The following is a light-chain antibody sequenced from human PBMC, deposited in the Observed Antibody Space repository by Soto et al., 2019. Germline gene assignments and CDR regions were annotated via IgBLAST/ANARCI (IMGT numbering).Light chain of an antibody. J-gene: IGKJ1*01. CDR1: RKIISN. CDR3: QQYYTWPRGT. Sequence: EIVMTQSPGTLSVSPVERVTLSGRANRKIISNFAWYQQKPCQAPRLLIFFASTRATCVPDRFSGSGSGTDFTLTISSLQSADFGVYYCQQYYTWPRGTFGQGTKVDI. CDR2: FAS. V-gene: IGKV3-15*01.